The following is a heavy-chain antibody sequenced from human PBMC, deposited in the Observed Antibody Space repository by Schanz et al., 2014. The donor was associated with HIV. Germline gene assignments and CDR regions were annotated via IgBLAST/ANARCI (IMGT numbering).Heavy chain of an antibody. V-gene: IGHV1-2*02. CDR1: GYTFSGYY. Sequence: QVHMVQSGAEVTKPGASVTVSCNVSGYTFSGYYLHWVRQAPGQGLEWMVWLNPNGGGTKYAQTFHDRVTMTGDTSISTAYLEVTRLKSDDTAMYFCARSTTVETFDYWGQGTLVTVSS. D-gene: IGHD4-17*01. CDR2: LNPNGGGT. CDR3: ARSTTVETFDY. J-gene: IGHJ4*02.